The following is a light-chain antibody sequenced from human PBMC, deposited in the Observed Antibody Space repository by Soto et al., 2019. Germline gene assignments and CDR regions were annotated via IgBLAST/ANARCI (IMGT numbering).Light chain of an antibody. CDR2: DAY. J-gene: IGKJ1*01. CDR1: QSVSTSY. V-gene: IGKV3D-20*02. Sequence: EIVLTQSPGTLSLSTGERATLSYKASQSVSTSYLAWYQQKLGQAPRLLIYDAYNRATGIPPRFSGSESGTDGTLTISSLETEDAPVYYGQQRHMWPITFGQGTKVDI. CDR3: QQRHMWPIT.